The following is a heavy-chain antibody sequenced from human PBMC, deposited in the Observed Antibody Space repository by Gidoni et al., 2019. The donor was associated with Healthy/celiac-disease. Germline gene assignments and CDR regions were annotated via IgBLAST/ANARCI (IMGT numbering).Heavy chain of an antibody. D-gene: IGHD2-2*01. CDR1: GYTFTSYG. CDR2: ISAYNGNT. V-gene: IGHV1-18*01. Sequence: QVQLVQSGAEVKKPGASVKVSCKASGYTFTSYGISWVRQAPGQGLEWMGWISAYNGNTNYAQKLQGRVTMTTDTSTSTAYMELRSLRSDDTAVYYCARVSMGPMPDYYYYYMDVWGKGTTVTVSS. J-gene: IGHJ6*03. CDR3: ARVSMGPMPDYYYYYMDV.